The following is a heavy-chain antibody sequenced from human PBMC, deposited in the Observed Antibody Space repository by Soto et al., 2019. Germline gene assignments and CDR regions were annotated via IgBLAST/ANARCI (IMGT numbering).Heavy chain of an antibody. CDR1: GISFSNYV. J-gene: IGHJ6*02. V-gene: IGHV3-23*01. CDR3: SNRPRYYHMDV. Sequence: EAQLLESGGGLVQPGGSLRLSCAASGISFSNYVMTWVRQAPGKGLEWVSGISGSGGSTFYADSVKGRFTISRDNSKNRLYVEMNSLRAEDTAIYYCSNRPRYYHMDVWGLGTTVIVSS. CDR2: ISGSGGST.